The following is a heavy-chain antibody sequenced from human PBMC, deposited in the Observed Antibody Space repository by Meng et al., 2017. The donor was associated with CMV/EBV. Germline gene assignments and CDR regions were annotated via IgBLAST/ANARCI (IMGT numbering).Heavy chain of an antibody. Sequence: SETLSLTCAVYGGSFSGYYWSWIRQPPGKGLEWIGEINHSGSTNYNPSLKSRVTISVDTSKYQFSLKLSSVTAADTAVYYCARGEGEHFDWLFGYYFDYWGQGTLVTVSS. CDR2: INHSGST. CDR3: ARGEGEHFDWLFGYYFDY. D-gene: IGHD3-9*01. J-gene: IGHJ4*02. CDR1: GGSFSGYY. V-gene: IGHV4-34*01.